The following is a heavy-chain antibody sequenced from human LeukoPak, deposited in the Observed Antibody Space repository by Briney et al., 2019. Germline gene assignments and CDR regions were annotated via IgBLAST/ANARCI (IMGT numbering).Heavy chain of an antibody. CDR2: INGSGAST. CDR1: GFTFSTYS. Sequence: GGSLRLSCAASGFTFSTYSMNWVRQAPGKGLEWVSDINGSGASTYYADSVKGRFTISRDNSKNTLYLQMNSLRAEDTAVYYCAKKYNTGLDPWGQGTLVTVSS. J-gene: IGHJ5*02. CDR3: AKKYNTGLDP. D-gene: IGHD1-14*01. V-gene: IGHV3-23*01.